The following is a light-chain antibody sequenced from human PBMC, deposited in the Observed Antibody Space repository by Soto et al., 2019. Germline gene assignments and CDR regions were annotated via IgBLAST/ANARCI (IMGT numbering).Light chain of an antibody. V-gene: IGKV3-20*01. CDR3: LQYGSSVWT. CDR2: GAS. J-gene: IGKJ1*01. Sequence: ESVLTQSPGTLSLSPGERATLSCRASQRLSSNYLAWFQQKPGQAPRLLIYGASSRATGIPDRFSGSGSGTDFTLTIPRLEPEDFAVYYCLQYGSSVWTFGQGTKV. CDR1: QRLSSNY.